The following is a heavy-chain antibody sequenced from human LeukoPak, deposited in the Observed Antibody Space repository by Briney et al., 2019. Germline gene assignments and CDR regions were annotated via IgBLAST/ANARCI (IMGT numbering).Heavy chain of an antibody. Sequence: GGSLTLTCAAYGFTFTGHTMTWLRQPPGKGLEWVSIIGGRVDRTYYADSVKGRFTISRDNSKNTLYLQMNSLRGEDPAVYYCAKDPNPSDDFWSGYKWGQGTLVTVSS. CDR2: IGGRVDRT. V-gene: IGHV3-23*01. J-gene: IGHJ4*02. CDR3: AKDPNPSDDFWSGYK. CDR1: GFTFTGHT. D-gene: IGHD3-3*01.